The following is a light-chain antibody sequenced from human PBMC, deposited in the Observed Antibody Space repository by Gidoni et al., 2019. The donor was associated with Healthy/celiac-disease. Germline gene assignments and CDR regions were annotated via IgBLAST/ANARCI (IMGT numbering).Light chain of an antibody. CDR1: QSISSW. CDR3: QQYNSYPYT. J-gene: IGKJ2*01. V-gene: IGKV1-5*03. CDR2: KAS. Sequence: DIQMTQSPYTLSASVGERVTITCRASQSISSWLAWYQQKPGKAPKLLIYKASSLESGVPSRFSGSGPGTEFTLTISSLQPDDFATYYCQQYNSYPYTFGQGTKLEIK.